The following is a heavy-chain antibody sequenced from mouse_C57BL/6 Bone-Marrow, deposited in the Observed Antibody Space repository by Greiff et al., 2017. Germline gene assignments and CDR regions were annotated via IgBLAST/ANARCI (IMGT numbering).Heavy chain of an antibody. J-gene: IGHJ1*03. D-gene: IGHD1-1*01. CDR3: ARHYGRPYWYFDV. Sequence: VQLQQPGAELVMPGASVKLSCKASGYTFTSYWMHWVKQRPGQGLEWIGEIDPSDSYTNYNQKFKGKSTLTVDKSSSTAYMQLSSLTSEDSAVYYCARHYGRPYWYFDVWGTGTTVTVSS. CDR2: IDPSDSYT. CDR1: GYTFTSYW. V-gene: IGHV1-69*01.